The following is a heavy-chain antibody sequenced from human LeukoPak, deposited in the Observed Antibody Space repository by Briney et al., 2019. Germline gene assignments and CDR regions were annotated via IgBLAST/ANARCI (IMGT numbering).Heavy chain of an antibody. J-gene: IGHJ3*02. CDR3: AREYSSSSGRRDFDI. CDR1: GGSISGYY. Sequence: SETLTLTCTVSGGSISGYYWLWLRQPPGKGLEWLGYIYYRGSPKYRPPLESRLTILLNTSENQFALKLNYVTAADTAVYYCAREYSSSSGRRDFDIWGQGTMVTVSS. V-gene: IGHV4-59*08. D-gene: IGHD6-6*01. CDR2: IYYRGSP.